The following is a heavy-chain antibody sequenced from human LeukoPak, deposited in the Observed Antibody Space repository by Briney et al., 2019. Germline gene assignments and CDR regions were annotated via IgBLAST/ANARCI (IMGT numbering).Heavy chain of an antibody. D-gene: IGHD3-3*01. Sequence: GASVKVSCKASGYTFTSYGISWVRQAPGQGLEWMGWISAYNGNTNYAQKLQGRVTMTTDTSTSTAYMELRSLRSDDTAVYYCARVTGPVTIFGVLDDAFDIWGQGTMVTVSS. V-gene: IGHV1-18*01. J-gene: IGHJ3*02. CDR2: ISAYNGNT. CDR1: GYTFTSYG. CDR3: ARVTGPVTIFGVLDDAFDI.